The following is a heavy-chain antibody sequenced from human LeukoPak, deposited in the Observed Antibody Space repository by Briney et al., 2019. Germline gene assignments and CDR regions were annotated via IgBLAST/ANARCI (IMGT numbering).Heavy chain of an antibody. CDR2: ISGSGGST. V-gene: IGHV3-23*01. Sequence: PGGSLRLSCAASGFTFSSYAMSWVRQAPGKGLEWVSAISGSGGSTYYADSVKARFIISRDNSKNTLYRKMNSLRAEDTAVYYCAKAVAGTRYWGQGTLVTVSS. CDR1: GFTFSSYA. J-gene: IGHJ4*02. D-gene: IGHD6-19*01. CDR3: AKAVAGTRY.